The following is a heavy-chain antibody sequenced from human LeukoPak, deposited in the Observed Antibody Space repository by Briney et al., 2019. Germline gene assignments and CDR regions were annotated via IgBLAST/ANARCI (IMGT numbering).Heavy chain of an antibody. CDR2: INPNSGGT. Sequence: GASVKVSCKASGYTFTGYYMHWVRQAPGQGLEWMGWINPNSGGTNSAQKFQGRVTMTRDTSITTAYMELSSLRSDDTAVYYCARDHDSWSGLYAFDIWGQGTVVSVSA. CDR3: ARDHDSWSGLYAFDI. CDR1: GYTFTGYY. J-gene: IGHJ3*02. V-gene: IGHV1-2*02. D-gene: IGHD3-3*01.